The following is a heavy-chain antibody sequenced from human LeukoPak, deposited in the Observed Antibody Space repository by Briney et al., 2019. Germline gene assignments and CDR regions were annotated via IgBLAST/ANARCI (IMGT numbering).Heavy chain of an antibody. CDR2: ISDSGTSI. CDR1: GFTFSDSY. J-gene: IGHJ4*02. Sequence: GRPLRLSCAGSGFTFSDSYMSWIRQPPGKGLEWVSYISDSGTSIYDAESVKGRFTISRDNAKNSLYLHMNSVRAEDTAVYYCAIRFRYHDAWISYYHFDYWGQGTLVTVSS. CDR3: AIRFRYHDAWISYYHFDY. V-gene: IGHV3-11*01. D-gene: IGHD3-3*01.